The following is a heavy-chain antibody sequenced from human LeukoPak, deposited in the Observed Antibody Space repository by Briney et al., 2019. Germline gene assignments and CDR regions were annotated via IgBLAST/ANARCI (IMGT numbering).Heavy chain of an antibody. D-gene: IGHD6-19*01. CDR1: GFTFDDYA. CDR3: AKDGQWLVQGYFDY. V-gene: IGHV3-9*01. J-gene: IGHJ4*02. CDR2: ISWNSGSI. Sequence: GGSLRLSCAASGFTFDDYAMHWVRQAPGKGLERVSGISWNSGSIGYADSVKGRFTISRDNAKNSLYLQMNSLRAEDTALYYCAKDGQWLVQGYFDYWGQGTLVTVSS.